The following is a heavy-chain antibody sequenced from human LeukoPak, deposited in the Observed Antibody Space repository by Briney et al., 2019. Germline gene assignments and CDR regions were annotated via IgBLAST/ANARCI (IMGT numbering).Heavy chain of an antibody. Sequence: SETLSLTCTVSGGSISTYYWSWIRQPPGKGLEWIGYIHYSGGTNYNASLKSRVAMSLDTSKNQFSLRLRSVTAADTALYFCAGGGYCSSSSCFAPLFDWWGQGTLVTVSS. V-gene: IGHV4-59*01. J-gene: IGHJ4*02. CDR2: IHYSGGT. D-gene: IGHD2-2*01. CDR1: GGSISTYY. CDR3: AGGGYCSSSSCFAPLFDW.